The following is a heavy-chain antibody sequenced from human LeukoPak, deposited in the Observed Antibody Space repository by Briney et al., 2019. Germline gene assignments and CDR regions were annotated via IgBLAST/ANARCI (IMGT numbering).Heavy chain of an antibody. Sequence: GWSLRLSCAASGFTFSSYEMNWVRQAPGKGREWVSYISSSGSTIYYADSVKGRFTISRDNTKNSLNLQMSSLRAEDTAVYYCARAPRHYYDSSGYVDYWGQGTLVTVAS. CDR3: ARAPRHYYDSSGYVDY. J-gene: IGHJ4*02. CDR2: ISSSGSTI. CDR1: GFTFSSYE. V-gene: IGHV3-48*03. D-gene: IGHD3-22*01.